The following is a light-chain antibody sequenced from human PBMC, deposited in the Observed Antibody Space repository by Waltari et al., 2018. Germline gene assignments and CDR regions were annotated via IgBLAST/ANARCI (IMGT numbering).Light chain of an antibody. Sequence: DIQMTQSPSTLSASVGDRVTITCRASQSISSWLAWYQQKPGKAPKLLIYAASSLQSGVPSRFSGSGSGTEFSLTISSLQPEDFATYYCQQSYITAYTFGQGTKVEIQ. V-gene: IGKV1-5*01. CDR1: QSISSW. J-gene: IGKJ2*01. CDR2: AAS. CDR3: QQSYITAYT.